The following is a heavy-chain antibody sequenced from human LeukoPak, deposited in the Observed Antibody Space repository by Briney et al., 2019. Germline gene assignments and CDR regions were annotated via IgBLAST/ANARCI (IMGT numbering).Heavy chain of an antibody. CDR3: ARGGAGTGDY. CDR1: GFSFSTYW. CDR2: IDTDGSGT. Sequence: QPGGPLRLSCAASGFSFSTYWMHWVRQAPGKGLVWVSRIDTDGSGTSYADSVKGRFTISRDNAKNTLYLQMNSLTAEDTAVYYCARGGAGTGDYWGQGTLVTVSS. D-gene: IGHD6-19*01. V-gene: IGHV3-74*01. J-gene: IGHJ4*02.